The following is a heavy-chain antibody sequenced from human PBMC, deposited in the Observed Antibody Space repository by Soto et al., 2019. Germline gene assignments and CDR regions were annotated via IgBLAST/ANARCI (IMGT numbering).Heavy chain of an antibody. J-gene: IGHJ3*02. CDR3: ARDERYCTNGVCYMGAFDI. Sequence: QVQLVQSGAEVKKPGASVKVSCKASGYTFTSYGISWVRQAPGQGLEWMGWISAYNGNTNYAKKLQGRVTMTTDTSTSTAYMELRSLRSDDTAVYYCARDERYCTNGVCYMGAFDIWGQGTMVTVSS. CDR2: ISAYNGNT. D-gene: IGHD2-8*01. V-gene: IGHV1-18*01. CDR1: GYTFTSYG.